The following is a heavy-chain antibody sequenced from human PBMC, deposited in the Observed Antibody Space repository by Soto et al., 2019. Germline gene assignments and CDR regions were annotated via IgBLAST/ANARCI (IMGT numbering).Heavy chain of an antibody. CDR1: GFTFSDYY. Sequence: GGSLRLSCAASGFTFSDYYMSWIRQASGKGLEWVSYISISGSTIYYADSVKGRFTISRDNAKNSLYLQLNSLRAEDTAVSYCARGSTSGSYQYYFDYWGQGTLVTVSS. J-gene: IGHJ4*02. V-gene: IGHV3-11*01. CDR2: ISISGSTI. CDR3: ARGSTSGSYQYYFDY. D-gene: IGHD1-26*01.